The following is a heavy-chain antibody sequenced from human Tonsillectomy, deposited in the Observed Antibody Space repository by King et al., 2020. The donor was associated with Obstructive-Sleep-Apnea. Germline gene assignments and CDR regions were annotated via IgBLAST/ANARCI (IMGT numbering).Heavy chain of an antibody. Sequence: VQLVESGGGVVQPGGSVRLSCAASGFTFSSYGMHWVRQAPGKGLEWMAFIRFDGSIKDFADSVKGRFTISRDNSKNTLYLQLNSLRAEDTAVYYCAKESSGSYYDVLDNWGQGTLVTVSS. J-gene: IGHJ4*02. D-gene: IGHD3-10*01. V-gene: IGHV3-30*02. CDR1: GFTFSSYG. CDR3: AKESSGSYYDVLDN. CDR2: IRFDGSIK.